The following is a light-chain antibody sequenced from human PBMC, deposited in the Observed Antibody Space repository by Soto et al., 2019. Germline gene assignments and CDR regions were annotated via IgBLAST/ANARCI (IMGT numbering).Light chain of an antibody. CDR1: QSVSSSY. V-gene: IGKV3-20*01. CDR2: GAS. Sequence: EIVLTQSPGTLSLSPGERATLSCRASQSVSSSYLAWYQQKPGQAPRLLIYGASSRTTGNPDRFSGSGSGTDLTLNISRLEPEDFEVYYCQKYRSSPGYTFGQGTKLEIK. J-gene: IGKJ2*01. CDR3: QKYRSSPGYT.